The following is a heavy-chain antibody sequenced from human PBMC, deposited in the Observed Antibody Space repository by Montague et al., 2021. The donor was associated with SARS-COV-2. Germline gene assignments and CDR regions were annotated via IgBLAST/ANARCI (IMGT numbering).Heavy chain of an antibody. CDR1: GFTFSSYG. V-gene: IGHV3-33*01. Sequence: SLRLSCAASGFTFSSYGMRWVRQAPGKGLEWAAVIWYDGSNKYYADSVKGRFTISRDNSKNTLYLQMNSLRAEDTAVYYCARGLFWGTDSGTQQRRDYWGQGTLVTVSS. CDR2: IWYDGSNK. J-gene: IGHJ4*02. D-gene: IGHD3-16*01. CDR3: ARGLFWGTDSGTQQRRDY.